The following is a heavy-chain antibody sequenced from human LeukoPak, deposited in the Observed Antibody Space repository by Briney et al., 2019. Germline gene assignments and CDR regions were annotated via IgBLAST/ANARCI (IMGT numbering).Heavy chain of an antibody. CDR3: ARRGGYSYAHYYYGMDV. D-gene: IGHD5-18*01. V-gene: IGHV1-18*01. CDR2: ISAYNGNT. J-gene: IGHJ6*02. CDR1: GGTFSSYA. Sequence: ASVKVSCKASGGTFSSYAISWVRQAPGQGLEWMGWISAYNGNTNYAQRLQGRVTMTTDTSTSTAYMELRSLRSDDTAVYYCARRGGYSYAHYYYGMDVWGQGTTVTVSS.